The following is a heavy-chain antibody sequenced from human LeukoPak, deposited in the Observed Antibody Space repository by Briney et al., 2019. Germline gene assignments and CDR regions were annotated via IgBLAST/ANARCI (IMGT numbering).Heavy chain of an antibody. V-gene: IGHV4-39*07. J-gene: IGHJ6*03. CDR1: RGSINSASFY. CDR2: IYYSGST. D-gene: IGHD6-6*01. Sequence: SETLSLTCTVSRGSINSASFYWGWIRQPPGKGLEWIGSIYYSGSTYYNPSLKSRVTISVDTSKKQFSLKLSSVAAADTAVYYCARDGSSDYYYYMDVWGKGTTVTVSS. CDR3: ARDGSSDYYYYMDV.